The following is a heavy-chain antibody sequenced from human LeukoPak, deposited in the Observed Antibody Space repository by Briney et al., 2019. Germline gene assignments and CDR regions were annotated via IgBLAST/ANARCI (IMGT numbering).Heavy chain of an antibody. CDR1: GGTFSSYA. Sequence: SVKVSCKASGGTFSSYATSWVRQAPGQGLEWMGGIIPIFGTANYAQKFQGRVTITADTSTDTAYMELSSLRSEDTAVYYCATATTVTGPLDAFDIWGQGTMVTVSS. J-gene: IGHJ3*02. CDR3: ATATTVTGPLDAFDI. CDR2: IIPIFGTA. D-gene: IGHD4-11*01. V-gene: IGHV1-69*06.